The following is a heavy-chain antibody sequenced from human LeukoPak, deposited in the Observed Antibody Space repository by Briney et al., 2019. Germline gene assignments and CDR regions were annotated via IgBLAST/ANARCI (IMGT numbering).Heavy chain of an antibody. V-gene: IGHV1-18*01. CDR2: ISANNNNT. CDR1: GYSFTTYG. CDR3: ARDHSVAGLNLGFWFDP. J-gene: IGHJ5*02. D-gene: IGHD6-19*01. Sequence: GASVKVSCKASGYSFTTYGISWVRQAPGQGLEWMGWISANNNNTDNVQKLQGRVTMTTDTSTSTAYMELRSLRSDDTAVYYCARDHSVAGLNLGFWFDPWGQGTLVTVSS.